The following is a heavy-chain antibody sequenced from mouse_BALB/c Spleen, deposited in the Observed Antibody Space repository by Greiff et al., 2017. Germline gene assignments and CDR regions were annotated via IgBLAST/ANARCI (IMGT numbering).Heavy chain of an antibody. V-gene: IGHV7-3*02. CDR3: ARGGYYVAMDY. CDR1: GFTFTDYY. Sequence: EVQRVESGGGLVQPGGSLRLSCATSGFTFTDYYMSWVRQPPGKALEWLGFIRNKANGYTTEYSASVKGRFTISRDNSQSILYLQMNTLRAEDSATYYCARGGYYVAMDYWGQGTSVTVSS. J-gene: IGHJ4*01. D-gene: IGHD2-3*01. CDR2: IRNKANGYTT.